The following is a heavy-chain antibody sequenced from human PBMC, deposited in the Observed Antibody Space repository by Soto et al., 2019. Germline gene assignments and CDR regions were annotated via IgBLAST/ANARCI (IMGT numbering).Heavy chain of an antibody. Sequence: SETLSLTCAVYGGSFSGYYWSWIRQPPGKGLEWIGEINHSGSTNYNPSLKSRVTISVDTSKNQFSLKLSSVTAADTAVYYCARFGSWDYYDSSGYWEPFDYWGQGTLVTVSS. D-gene: IGHD3-22*01. CDR2: INHSGST. J-gene: IGHJ4*02. CDR3: ARFGSWDYYDSSGYWEPFDY. V-gene: IGHV4-34*01. CDR1: GGSFSGYY.